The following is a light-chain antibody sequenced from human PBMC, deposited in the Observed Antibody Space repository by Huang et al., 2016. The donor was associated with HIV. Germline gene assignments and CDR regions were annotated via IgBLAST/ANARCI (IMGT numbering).Light chain of an antibody. J-gene: IGKJ1*01. V-gene: IGKV4-1*01. CDR2: LAS. Sequence: DIVVTQSPGSLALSLGERAAINCTSSQSVFHSSNNKNYLSWYQLKPGQSPQLLIYLASTREFGVPDRFRGTGSGTDFTLTITSLQAEDVAVYYCHQYYSSPQTFGQGTKVEV. CDR3: HQYYSSPQT. CDR1: QSVFHSSNNKNY.